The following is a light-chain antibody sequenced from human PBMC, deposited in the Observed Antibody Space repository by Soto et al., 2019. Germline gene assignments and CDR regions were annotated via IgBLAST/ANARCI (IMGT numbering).Light chain of an antibody. CDR2: KAS. V-gene: IGKV1-5*03. Sequence: DIQMTQSPSTLSASVGDRVTVTCRASQSISDWLAWYQQKPGKAPKPLIYKASTLESGVPSRFSGSGSGTQFTFTITSLQPEDFATYYCRQYDSYPRTFGQGTKLEIK. CDR3: RQYDSYPRT. J-gene: IGKJ1*01. CDR1: QSISDW.